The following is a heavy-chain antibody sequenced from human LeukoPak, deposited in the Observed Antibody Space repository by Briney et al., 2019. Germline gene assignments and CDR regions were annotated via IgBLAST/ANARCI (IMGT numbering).Heavy chain of an antibody. CDR1: GFTFSSPW. V-gene: IGHV3-74*01. D-gene: IGHD6-6*01. Sequence: GGSLRLSCAASGFTFSSPWMYWVRQPPGKGLVWVSRINSDGSSTTYADSVKGRFTISRDNAKNTLYLHMNSLRAEDTAIYYCARALGSVADFWGQGTMVTVSS. J-gene: IGHJ4*02. CDR2: INSDGSST. CDR3: ARALGSVADF.